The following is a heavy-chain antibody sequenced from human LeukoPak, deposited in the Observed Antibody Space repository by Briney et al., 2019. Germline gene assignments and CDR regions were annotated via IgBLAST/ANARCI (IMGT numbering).Heavy chain of an antibody. J-gene: IGHJ4*02. Sequence: PGGSLRLSCAASGFTSSSFWMTWVRQAPGKGLEWVANIQLDGSDKYYVDSVKGRFTISRDNAKNSLYLQMNSLRAEDTAVYYCARGCPGWYSSPPQGGGFDYWGQGTLVTVSS. CDR1: GFTSSSFW. V-gene: IGHV3-7*01. CDR2: IQLDGSDK. D-gene: IGHD6-13*01. CDR3: ARGCPGWYSSPPQGGGFDY.